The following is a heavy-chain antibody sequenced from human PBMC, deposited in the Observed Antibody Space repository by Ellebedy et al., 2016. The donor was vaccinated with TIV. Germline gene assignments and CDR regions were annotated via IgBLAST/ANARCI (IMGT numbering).Heavy chain of an antibody. CDR1: GFSFSNEY. D-gene: IGHD3-10*01. J-gene: IGHJ4*02. Sequence: PGGSLRLSCEAPGFSFSNEYVSRVRQAQGKGLEWVAKIEPDGANQMYVDSVRGRFTVSRDNAKNSLYLHMNSLRAEDAARFYCIIENWFRMDSWGQGALVAVSS. V-gene: IGHV3-7*03. CDR3: IIENWFRMDS. CDR2: IEPDGANQ.